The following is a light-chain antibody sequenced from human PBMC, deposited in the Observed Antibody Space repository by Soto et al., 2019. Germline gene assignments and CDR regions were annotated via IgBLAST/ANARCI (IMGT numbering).Light chain of an antibody. CDR1: QSVHRY. V-gene: IGKV3-11*01. J-gene: IGKJ4*01. CDR3: QQRRSWPPT. CDR2: EAS. Sequence: IVLTQSPATLSLSPGDRATLSCRASQSVHRYLAWYQQKPGQAPRLLMYEASNRATGIPATFSANGSGTDFTLTITNLEPEDFAVYYCQQRRSWPPTFGGGTKVEF.